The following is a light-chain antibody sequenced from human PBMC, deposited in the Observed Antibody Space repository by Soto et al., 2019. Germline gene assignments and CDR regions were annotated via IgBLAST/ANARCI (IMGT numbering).Light chain of an antibody. CDR3: TSFTLNSLYV. J-gene: IGLJ1*01. CDR2: EVR. CDR1: SSDVGGYHF. Sequence: QSALTQPASVSGSRGQSITISCTGTSSDVGGYHFVSWYQQHPGKAPKLIISEVRNRPSGVSDRFSGSRSGNTASLTISGLQPEDEADYYCTSFTLNSLYVFGTGTKAPS. V-gene: IGLV2-14*01.